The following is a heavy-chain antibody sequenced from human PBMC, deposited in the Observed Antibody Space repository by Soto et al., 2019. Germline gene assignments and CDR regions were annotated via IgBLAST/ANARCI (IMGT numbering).Heavy chain of an antibody. CDR1: NGSISTNGHY. V-gene: IGHV4-31*03. CDR3: AREQWGFDS. Sequence: QVQLQESGPELVKSSQALSLTCTVSNGSISTNGHYWTWIRQRPGKGLQWIAYIYFTGNSYYNPSLKRRLTITTDTSKYQVSLTLRSVTAAVTAVYYCAREQWGFDSWGQGTLVTVSS. CDR2: IYFTGNS. J-gene: IGHJ4*02. D-gene: IGHD6-19*01.